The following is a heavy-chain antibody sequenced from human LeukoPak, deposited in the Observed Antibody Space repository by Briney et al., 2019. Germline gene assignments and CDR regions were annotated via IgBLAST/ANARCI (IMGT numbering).Heavy chain of an antibody. CDR3: ARDNGKYAMDV. Sequence: GASVKVSCTASGYTFTGYYMHWVRQAPGQGLEWMGWINPNSGGTNYAQKFQGRVTMTRDRSISTAYMELSRLRSDDTAVYYSARDNGKYAMDVWGQGTTVTVSS. J-gene: IGHJ6*02. CDR2: INPNSGGT. V-gene: IGHV1-2*02. D-gene: IGHD2-8*01. CDR1: GYTFTGYY.